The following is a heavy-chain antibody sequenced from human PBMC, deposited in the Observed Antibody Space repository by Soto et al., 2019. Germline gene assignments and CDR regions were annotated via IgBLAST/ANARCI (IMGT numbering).Heavy chain of an antibody. CDR3: ARVVSVRGSRSYPTHFDY. D-gene: IGHD3-10*01. Sequence: PSETLSLTCAVYGGSFSGYYWSWIRQPPGKGLEWIGEINHSGSTNYNPSLKSRVTISVDTSKNQFSLKLSSVTAADTAVYYCARVVSVRGSRSYPTHFDYWGPRTLGTLSS. CDR1: GGSFSGYY. V-gene: IGHV4-34*01. J-gene: IGHJ4*02. CDR2: INHSGST.